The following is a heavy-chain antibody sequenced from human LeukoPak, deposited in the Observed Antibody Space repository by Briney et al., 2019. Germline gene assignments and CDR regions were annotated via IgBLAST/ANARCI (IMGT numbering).Heavy chain of an antibody. CDR3: VKGPKVSVATNYFDH. CDR1: GFTFSTYA. V-gene: IGHV3-23*01. J-gene: IGHJ4*02. Sequence: GGSLRLSCAASGFTFSTYAMTWVCQAPGKGLEWVSVISGSGGNTYYADSVKGRFTISRDNSENTLHLQMSSLRAEDTAVYYCVKGPKVSVATNYFDHWGQGTLVTVSS. D-gene: IGHD2-2*01. CDR2: ISGSGGNT.